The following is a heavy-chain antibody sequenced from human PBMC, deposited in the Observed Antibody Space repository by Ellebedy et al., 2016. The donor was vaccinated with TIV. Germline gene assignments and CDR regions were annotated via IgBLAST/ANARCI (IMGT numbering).Heavy chain of an antibody. CDR1: GFPFSNYA. CDR3: AKDLFYDSFGPFDY. CDR2: ISGSVDNT. D-gene: IGHD3-22*01. Sequence: GESLKISCAASGFPFSNYAMSWVRQAPGKGLQWVSAISGSVDNTYYADSVKGRFTISRDNSKNTLKLHMNRLRVADTAIYYCAKDLFYDSFGPFDYWGQGTLVTVSS. J-gene: IGHJ4*02. V-gene: IGHV3-23*01.